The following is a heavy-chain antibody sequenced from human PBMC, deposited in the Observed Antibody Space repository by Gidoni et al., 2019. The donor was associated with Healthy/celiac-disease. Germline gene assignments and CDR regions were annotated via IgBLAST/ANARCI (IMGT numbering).Heavy chain of an antibody. D-gene: IGHD1-20*01. Sequence: EVQLVQSGAEVKKPGESLKISCKGSRYSFTSYWIGWVRQMPGKGLEWMGIICPGDSDTRYSPSFQGQVTIAADKSISTAYLQWSSLKASDTAMYYCARSYNWKGNWFDPWGQGTLVTVSS. CDR3: ARSYNWKGNWFDP. J-gene: IGHJ5*02. CDR2: ICPGDSDT. V-gene: IGHV5-51*01. CDR1: RYSFTSYW.